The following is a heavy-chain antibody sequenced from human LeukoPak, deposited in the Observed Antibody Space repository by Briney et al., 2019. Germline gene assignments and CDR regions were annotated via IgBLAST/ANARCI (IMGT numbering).Heavy chain of an antibody. CDR1: GGTFSSYA. J-gene: IGHJ4*02. Sequence: GASVKVSCKASGGTFSSYAISWVRQAPGQGLEWMGGIIPIFGTANYAQKFQGRVTITADESTSTVYMELSSLRSEDTAVYYCARSEAYCGGDCYSSYFDYWGQGTLVTVSS. CDR2: IIPIFGTA. V-gene: IGHV1-69*13. CDR3: ARSEAYCGGDCYSSYFDY. D-gene: IGHD2-21*02.